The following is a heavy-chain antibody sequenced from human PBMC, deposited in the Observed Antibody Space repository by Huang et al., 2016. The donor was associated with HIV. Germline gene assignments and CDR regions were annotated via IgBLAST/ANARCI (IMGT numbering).Heavy chain of an antibody. CDR2: ICYSGST. D-gene: IGHD4-17*01. CDR3: ARPIDYGDYVEAFDV. Sequence: QLQLQESGPGLVKPSESLSLTCNVSGASISKRSHCWGWIRQPPGKGLEWIGSICYSGSTHYTPSLKSRVTISVDTSMNQFSLNLNSVTAADTAMYYCARPIDYGDYVEAFDVWGQGTMVTVSS. CDR1: GASISKRSHC. J-gene: IGHJ3*01. V-gene: IGHV4-39*01.